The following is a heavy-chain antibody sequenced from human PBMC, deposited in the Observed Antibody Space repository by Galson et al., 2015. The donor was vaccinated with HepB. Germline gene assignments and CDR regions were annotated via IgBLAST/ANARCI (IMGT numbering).Heavy chain of an antibody. CDR1: GFTFSNAW. CDR3: TTETLTFGGANWFDP. CDR2: IKSKTDGGTT. V-gene: IGHV3-15*01. Sequence: SLRLSCAASGFTFSNAWMSWVRQAPGKGLEWVGRIKSKTDGGTTDYAAPVKGRFTISRDDSKNTLYLQMNSLKTEDTAVYYCTTETLTFGGANWFDPWGQGTLVTVSS. D-gene: IGHD3-16*01. J-gene: IGHJ5*02.